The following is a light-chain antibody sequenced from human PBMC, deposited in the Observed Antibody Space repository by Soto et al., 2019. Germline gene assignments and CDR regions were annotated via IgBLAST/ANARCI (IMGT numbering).Light chain of an antibody. Sequence: QSALTQPASVSGSPGQSITISCTGTSSDVGGYDYVSWYQQLPGKAPKLLIYDVNNRPSGVSHRFSGSKSGNTASLTISGLQAEDKADYYCSSYTGSSTFVFGTGTKVTVL. CDR3: SSYTGSSTFV. CDR2: DVN. CDR1: SSDVGGYDY. J-gene: IGLJ1*01. V-gene: IGLV2-14*01.